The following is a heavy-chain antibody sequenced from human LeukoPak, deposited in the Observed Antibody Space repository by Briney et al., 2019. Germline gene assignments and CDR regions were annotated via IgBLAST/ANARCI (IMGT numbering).Heavy chain of an antibody. CDR1: GFTFSSYA. CDR3: AKVAASYYDSSGYYRHFDY. CDR2: ISGSGGST. Sequence: GGSLRLSCAASGFTFSSYAMSWVRQAPGKGLEWVSAISGSGGSTYYADSVKGRFTISRDNSKHTLYLQMNSLRAEDTAVYYCAKVAASYYDSSGYYRHFDYWGQGTLVTVSS. J-gene: IGHJ4*02. D-gene: IGHD3-22*01. V-gene: IGHV3-23*01.